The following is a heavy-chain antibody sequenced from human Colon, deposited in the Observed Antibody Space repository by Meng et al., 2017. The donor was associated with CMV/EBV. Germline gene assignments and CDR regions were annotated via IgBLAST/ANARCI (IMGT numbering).Heavy chain of an antibody. CDR1: GLTFSSHE. CDR2: IGSSASTI. V-gene: IGHV3-48*03. J-gene: IGHJ5*01. CDR3: AREWGSRSPRYNRFDS. Sequence: GGSLRLSCAVSGLTFSSHEFNWVRQAPGKGLEWISYIGSSASTIYYADSVKGRFTISRDNANRSVYLQMESLRAEDTGVYYCAREWGSRSPRYNRFDSWGQGTLVTVSS. D-gene: IGHD3-10*01.